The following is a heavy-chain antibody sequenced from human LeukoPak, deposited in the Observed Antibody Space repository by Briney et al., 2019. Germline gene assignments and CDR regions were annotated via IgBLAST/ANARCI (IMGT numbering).Heavy chain of an antibody. CDR2: LSDSGFST. CDR3: AKSLRAAADAFDY. D-gene: IGHD6-13*01. J-gene: IGHJ4*02. V-gene: IGHV3-23*01. CDR1: GFTFSSYA. Sequence: GGSLRLSCAASGFTFSSYAMSWVRQAPGKGLEWVSGLSDSGFSTYYADSVKGRFTISGDNSKNTLYLQMNSLRAEDTAVFYCAKSLRAAADAFDYWGQGTLVTVSS.